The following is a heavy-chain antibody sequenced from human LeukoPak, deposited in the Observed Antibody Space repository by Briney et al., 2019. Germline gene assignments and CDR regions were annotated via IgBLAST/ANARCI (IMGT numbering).Heavy chain of an antibody. J-gene: IGHJ4*02. CDR1: GFTFSSYA. V-gene: IGHV3-23*01. CDR3: AKDTGWYYFDY. Sequence: GGSLRLSGAASGFTFSSYAMSWVRQAPGTGLEWVSAISGSGGSTYYADSVKGRFTISRDNSKNTLYLQMNSLRAEDTAVYYCAKDTGWYYFDYWGQGTLVTVSS. CDR2: ISGSGGST. D-gene: IGHD6-19*01.